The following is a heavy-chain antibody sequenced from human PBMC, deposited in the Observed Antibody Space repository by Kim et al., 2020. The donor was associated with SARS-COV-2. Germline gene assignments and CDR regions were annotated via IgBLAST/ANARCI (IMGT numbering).Heavy chain of an antibody. CDR1: GYNFTSFE. CDR2: MSPNRLNT. CDR3: ARGVTAGVDI. V-gene: IGHV1-8*01. Sequence: ASVKVSCKASGYNFTSFEINWVRQATGQGLEWMGRMSPNRLNTGSAQKFQGRVTMSTDISITTAYMELSSLTSEDTAVYYCARGVTAGVDIWGQETMVTVAS. D-gene: IGHD2-21*02. J-gene: IGHJ3*02.